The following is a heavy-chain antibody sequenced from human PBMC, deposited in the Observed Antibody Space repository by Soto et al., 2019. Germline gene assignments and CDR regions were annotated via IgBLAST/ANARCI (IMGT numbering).Heavy chain of an antibody. J-gene: IGHJ4*02. CDR3: ATQMMSSVHYYFDY. V-gene: IGHV1-69*13. CDR1: GCTCSSYA. CDR2: IIPIFGTA. Sequence: SVKVSCKASGCTCSSYAISWVRQAPGQGLEWMGGIIPIFGTANYAQKFQGRVTITADESTSTAYMELSSLRSEDKAVYYCATQMMSSVHYYFDYWGQGTLVTVSS. D-gene: IGHD3-22*01.